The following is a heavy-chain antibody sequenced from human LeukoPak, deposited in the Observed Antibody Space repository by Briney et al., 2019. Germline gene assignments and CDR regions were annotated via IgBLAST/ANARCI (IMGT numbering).Heavy chain of an antibody. CDR2: IIPILGIA. J-gene: IGHJ5*02. D-gene: IGHD1-20*01. CDR1: GGTFSSYA. V-gene: IGHV1-69*04. Sequence: GASVKVSCKASGGTFSSYAISWVRQAPGQGLEWMGRIIPILGIANYAQKFQGRVTITADKSTSTAYMELSSLRSEDTAVYYCARDLSITGTRNWLDPWGQGTLVTVSS. CDR3: ARDLSITGTRNWLDP.